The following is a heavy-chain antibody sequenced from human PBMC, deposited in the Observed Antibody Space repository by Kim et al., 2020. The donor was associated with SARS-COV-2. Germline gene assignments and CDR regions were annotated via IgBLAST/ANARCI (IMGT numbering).Heavy chain of an antibody. CDR1: GFTFTKVW. J-gene: IGHJ4*02. CDR3: TTDYERIGGLCDGETCYPASL. CDR2: IRSKADGGTA. Sequence: GGSLRLSCAASGFTFTKVWLSWVRQAPGKGLEWVGRIRSKADGGTADYAAPVKGSFTISRGESKNTLYLQMNGLRAEETAFYHCTTDYERIGGLCDGETCYPASLWGQGTLVTVSS. D-gene: IGHD2-21*01. V-gene: IGHV3-15*01.